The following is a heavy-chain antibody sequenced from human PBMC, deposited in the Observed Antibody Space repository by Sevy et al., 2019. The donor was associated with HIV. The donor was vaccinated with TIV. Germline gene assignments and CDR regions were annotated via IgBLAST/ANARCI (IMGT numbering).Heavy chain of an antibody. V-gene: IGHV3-23*01. CDR2: ISTGGGST. Sequence: GGSLRLSCAASRFTFSSYAMSWVRQAPGKGLEWVSAISTGGGSTFYADSVRGRFTVSRDNSKNTLYLQMNSLRAEDTAVYYCAKSLPGSSTWYRSNYFDYWGQGTLVTVSS. J-gene: IGHJ4*02. CDR1: RFTFSSYA. D-gene: IGHD6-13*01. CDR3: AKSLPGSSTWYRSNYFDY.